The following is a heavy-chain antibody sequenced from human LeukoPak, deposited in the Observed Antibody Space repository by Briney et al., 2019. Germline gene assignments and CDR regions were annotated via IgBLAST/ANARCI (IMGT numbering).Heavy chain of an antibody. CDR3: ARHWSASYYYYMDV. J-gene: IGHJ6*03. D-gene: IGHD2-8*02. V-gene: IGHV3-30*02. CDR1: GFTFSSYD. CDR2: IRYDASNK. Sequence: GGSLRLSCAASGFTFSSYDMHWVRQAPGKGLEWVSFIRYDASNKYYADSVKGRFTIFRNNAKNTLYLQMNSLRAEDTAVFYCARHWSASYYYYMDVWGKGTTVTVSS.